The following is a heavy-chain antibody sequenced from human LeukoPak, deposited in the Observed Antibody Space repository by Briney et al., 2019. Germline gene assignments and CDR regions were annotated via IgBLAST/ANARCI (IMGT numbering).Heavy chain of an antibody. CDR1: GFTFSSYW. V-gene: IGHV3-7*01. J-gene: IGHJ4*02. CDR3: AISATARGGFDF. CDR2: IKQDGSEK. Sequence: PGGSLRLSCAASGFTFSSYWMSWVRQAPGKGLEWVANIKQDGSEKYYVDSVKGRFTISRDNAKNSLFLLMNSLRAEDTAVYFCAISATARGGFDFWGQGTLVTVSS. D-gene: IGHD6-25*01.